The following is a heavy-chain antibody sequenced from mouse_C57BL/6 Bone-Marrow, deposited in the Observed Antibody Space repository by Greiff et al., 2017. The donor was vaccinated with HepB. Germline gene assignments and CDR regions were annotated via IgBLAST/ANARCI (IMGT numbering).Heavy chain of an antibody. CDR1: GFTFTDYY. V-gene: IGHV7-3*01. J-gene: IGHJ1*03. Sequence: EVQVVESGGGLVQPGGSLSLSCAASGFTFTDYYMSWVRQRPGKALEWMGIIRNKANGTTTEYSSTVKGRLTISRDNSPTILYLQMNALRAEDSATCYCARYRTGHWYFDVWGTGTTVTVSS. CDR2: IRNKANGTTT. D-gene: IGHD4-1*01. CDR3: ARYRTGHWYFDV.